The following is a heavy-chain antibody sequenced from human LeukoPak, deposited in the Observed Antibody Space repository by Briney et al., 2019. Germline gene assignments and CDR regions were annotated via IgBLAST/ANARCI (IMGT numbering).Heavy chain of an antibody. D-gene: IGHD4-23*01. V-gene: IGHV4-59*01. J-gene: IGHJ4*02. Sequence: SETLSLTCTVSGGSISSYYWSWIRQPPGKGLEWIGYIYYTGSTNYNPSLKSRVTISVDTSKNQFSLELSSVTAADTAVYYCAIVGFGNTPHPIDYWGQGTLVTVSS. CDR2: IYYTGST. CDR3: AIVGFGNTPHPIDY. CDR1: GGSISSYY.